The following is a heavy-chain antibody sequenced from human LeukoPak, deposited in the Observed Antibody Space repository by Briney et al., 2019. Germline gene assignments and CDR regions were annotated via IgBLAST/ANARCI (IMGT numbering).Heavy chain of an antibody. CDR3: AKSGYEPDTHFDY. J-gene: IGHJ4*02. CDR2: ISYDGSNK. CDR1: GFTFSSYG. Sequence: GGSLRLSCAASGFTFSSYGMHWVRQAPGKGLEWVAVISYDGSNKYYADSVKGRFTISRDNSKNTLYLQMNSLRAEDTAVYYCAKSGYEPDTHFDYWGQGTLVTVSS. V-gene: IGHV3-30*18. D-gene: IGHD5-12*01.